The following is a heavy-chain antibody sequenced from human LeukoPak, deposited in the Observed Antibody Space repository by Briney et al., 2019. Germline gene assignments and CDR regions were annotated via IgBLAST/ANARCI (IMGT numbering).Heavy chain of an antibody. V-gene: IGHV3-23*01. Sequence: GASLRLSCAASGFTFSSYAMSWVRQAPGKGLEWVSAISGSGGSTYYADSVKGRFTISRDNSKNTLYLQMNSLRAEDTAVYYCAKDPEDGYNYNYWGQGTLVTVSS. J-gene: IGHJ4*02. CDR1: GFTFSSYA. CDR3: AKDPEDGYNYNY. CDR2: ISGSGGST. D-gene: IGHD5-24*01.